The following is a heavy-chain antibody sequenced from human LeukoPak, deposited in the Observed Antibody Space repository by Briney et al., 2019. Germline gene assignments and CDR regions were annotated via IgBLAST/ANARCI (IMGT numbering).Heavy chain of an antibody. V-gene: IGHV3-64*01. CDR2: ISSNGGSA. Sequence: GGSLRLSCAASGFTVSIYAMRWVRQAPGKGLEYVSAISSNGGSAYYANSVKGRFTISRDNSKNTRYLQMGSLRAADMAVYYWAREYCGSTTCYKAIDYWGQGTLVTVSS. D-gene: IGHD2-2*02. CDR1: GFTVSIYA. J-gene: IGHJ4*02. CDR3: AREYCGSTTCYKAIDY.